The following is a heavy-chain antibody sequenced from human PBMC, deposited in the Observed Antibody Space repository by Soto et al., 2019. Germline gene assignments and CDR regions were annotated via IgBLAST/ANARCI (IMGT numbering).Heavy chain of an antibody. V-gene: IGHV3-30*18. J-gene: IGHJ4*02. CDR1: GFTFSSYG. Sequence: QVQLVESGGGVVQPGRSLRLSCAASGFTFSSYGMHWVRQAPGKGLEWVAVISYDGNNKHYPDSVKGRFTVSRDNSKNTLYLQMNSRRAEDTAVYYCAKIGAYCGGDFHHYFDYWGQGTLVTVSS. CDR3: AKIGAYCGGDFHHYFDY. D-gene: IGHD2-21*02. CDR2: ISYDGNNK.